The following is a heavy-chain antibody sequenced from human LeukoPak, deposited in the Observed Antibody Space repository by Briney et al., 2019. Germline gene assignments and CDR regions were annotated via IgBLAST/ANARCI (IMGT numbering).Heavy chain of an antibody. CDR1: GGSISSNY. V-gene: IGHV4-4*07. J-gene: IGHJ3*02. CDR2: VHTSGES. D-gene: IGHD3-22*01. CDR3: AGNYYDSPGAFDI. Sequence: TSETLSLTCTVPGGSISSNYWSWLRQPAGKGLEWIGRVHTSGESNYHPSLKTRVTMSADTSKNQFSLKLSSVTAADTAVYYCAGNYYDSPGAFDIWGQGTMVTVSS.